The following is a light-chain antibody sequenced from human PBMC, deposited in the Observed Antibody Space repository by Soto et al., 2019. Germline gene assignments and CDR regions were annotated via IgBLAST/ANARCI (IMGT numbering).Light chain of an antibody. CDR3: SSYAGGSFYV. V-gene: IGLV2-23*02. Sequence: QSALTQPASVSGSPGQSITISCTGTSSDVGNYVLVSWYQQHPGTAPKLMIFEVTKRPSGVSDRFSGSKSGNSASLTISGLQADDEADYYCSSYAGGSFYVFGTGTKGIVL. CDR1: SSDVGNYVL. J-gene: IGLJ1*01. CDR2: EVT.